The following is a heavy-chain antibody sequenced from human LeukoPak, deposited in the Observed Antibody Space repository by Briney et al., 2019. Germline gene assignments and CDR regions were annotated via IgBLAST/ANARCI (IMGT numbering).Heavy chain of an antibody. CDR2: ISTDGYTT. J-gene: IGHJ4*02. V-gene: IGHV3-74*01. CDR1: GLAFSAYK. CDR3: VVGGSPGY. Sequence: GGSMRLSCAASGLAFSAYKMHWVRQAPRKGLVWVSRISTDGYTTDYADFVQGRFTASRDNTKNTWSLEMNSLRAEDTAVYYRVVGGSPGYWGQGTLVTVSS. D-gene: IGHD2-15*01.